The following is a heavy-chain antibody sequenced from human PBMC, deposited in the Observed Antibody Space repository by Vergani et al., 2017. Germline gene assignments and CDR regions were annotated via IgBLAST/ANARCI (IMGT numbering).Heavy chain of an antibody. CDR1: GFTFDDYA. CDR3: AKEIDCSSTSCYYPWNAFDI. J-gene: IGHJ3*02. D-gene: IGHD2-2*01. CDR2: ISWNSGSI. Sequence: EVQLVESGGGLVQPGRSLRLSCAASGFTFDDYAMHWVRQAPGKGLEWVSGISWNSGSIGYADSVKGRFTISRDNAKNSLYLQMNSLRAEDTALYYCAKEIDCSSTSCYYPWNAFDIWGQGTMVTVSS. V-gene: IGHV3-9*01.